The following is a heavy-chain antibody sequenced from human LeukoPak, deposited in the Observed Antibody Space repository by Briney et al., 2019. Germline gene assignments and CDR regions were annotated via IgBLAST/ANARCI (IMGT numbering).Heavy chain of an antibody. Sequence: ASVKVSCKASGYTFTGYYMHWVRQAPGQGLEWMGWINPNSGGTNYAQKFQGWVTMTRDTSISTAYMELSRLRSDDTAVYYCAREGDYAQRNYYGMDVWGQGTTVTVSS. V-gene: IGHV1-2*04. J-gene: IGHJ6*02. CDR2: INPNSGGT. CDR3: AREGDYAQRNYYGMDV. D-gene: IGHD4-17*01. CDR1: GYTFTGYY.